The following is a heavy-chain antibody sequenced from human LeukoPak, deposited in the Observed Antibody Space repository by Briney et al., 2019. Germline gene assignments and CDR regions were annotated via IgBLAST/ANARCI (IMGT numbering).Heavy chain of an antibody. CDR2: INPYSGIP. J-gene: IGHJ4*02. Sequence: ASVKVSCKASRYIFTDYFIQWVRQAPGQGLEWMGRINPYSGIPEFGHNFQGRVTMTRDTSINTAYMTLSGLTFDDTAVYYCARDLSSTPNWEFDYWGQGTVVTVSS. D-gene: IGHD1-26*01. V-gene: IGHV1-2*06. CDR1: RYIFTDYF. CDR3: ARDLSSTPNWEFDY.